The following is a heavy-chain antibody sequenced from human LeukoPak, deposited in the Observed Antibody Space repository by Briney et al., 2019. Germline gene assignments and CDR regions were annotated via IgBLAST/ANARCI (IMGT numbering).Heavy chain of an antibody. J-gene: IGHJ4*02. D-gene: IGHD2-21*01. CDR2: IIPIFGTA. V-gene: IGHV1-69*13. Sequence: SVRVSSKASGGTFSSYAISWVRQAPGQGLEWMGGIIPIFGTANYAQKFQGRVTITADESTSTAYMELSSLRSEDTAVYYCARGMWQPNLDYWGQGTLVTVSS. CDR3: ARGMWQPNLDY. CDR1: GGTFSSYA.